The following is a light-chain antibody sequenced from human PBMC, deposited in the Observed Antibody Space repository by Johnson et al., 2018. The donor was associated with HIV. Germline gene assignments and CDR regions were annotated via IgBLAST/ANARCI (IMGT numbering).Light chain of an antibody. CDR3: GTWVSSLRYGF. J-gene: IGLJ1*01. Sequence: QSVLSQPPSVSAAPGQKVTISCSGSTSNIGNNYVSWYQQLPGTVPKLLIYDNNKRPSGIPDRFSGSKSGTSATLGLTGLPTGDEAAYYSGTWVSSLRYGFFGTGIKVTFL. V-gene: IGLV1-51*01. CDR1: TSNIGNNY. CDR2: DNN.